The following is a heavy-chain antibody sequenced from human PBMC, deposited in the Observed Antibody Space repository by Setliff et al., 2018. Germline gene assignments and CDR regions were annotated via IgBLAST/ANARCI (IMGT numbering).Heavy chain of an antibody. J-gene: IGHJ6*02. Sequence: SETLSLTCTVSGGSISSSSYYWGWIRQPPGKGLEWIGSIYYSGSTYYNPSLKSRVTISVDTSKNQFSLKLSSVTAADTAVYYCARVAQYSSSSFYYYYYGMDVWGQGTTVTSP. CDR1: GGSISSSSYY. V-gene: IGHV4-39*07. D-gene: IGHD6-6*01. CDR2: IYYSGST. CDR3: ARVAQYSSSSFYYYYYGMDV.